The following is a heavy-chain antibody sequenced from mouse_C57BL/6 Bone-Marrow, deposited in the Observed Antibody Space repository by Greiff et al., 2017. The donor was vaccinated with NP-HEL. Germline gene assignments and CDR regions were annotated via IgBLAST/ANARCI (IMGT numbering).Heavy chain of an antibody. D-gene: IGHD1-1*01. CDR3: ERQYYGSREYFDY. V-gene: IGHV5-9*01. CDR1: GFTFSSYT. CDR2: ISGGGGNT. J-gene: IGHJ2*01. Sequence: EVQLVESGGGLVKPGGSLKLSCAASGFTFSSYTMSWVRQTPEKRLEWVATISGGGGNTYYPDSVKGRFTISRDNAKNTLYLQMSSLRSEDTAWYYCERQYYGSREYFDYWGQGTTLTVSS.